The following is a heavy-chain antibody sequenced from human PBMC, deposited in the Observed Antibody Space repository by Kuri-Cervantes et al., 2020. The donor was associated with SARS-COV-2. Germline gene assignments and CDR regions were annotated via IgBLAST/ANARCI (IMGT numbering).Heavy chain of an antibody. V-gene: IGHV3-21*01. Sequence: GESLKISCAASGFTFSSYSMNWVRQAPGKGLEWVSSISSSSSYIYYADSVKGRFTISRDNAKNSLYLQMNSLRAEDTAVYYCARDHCSSTSCYLWGQGTMVTVSS. CDR2: ISSSSSYI. CDR1: GFTFSSYS. D-gene: IGHD2-2*01. J-gene: IGHJ3*01. CDR3: ARDHCSSTSCYL.